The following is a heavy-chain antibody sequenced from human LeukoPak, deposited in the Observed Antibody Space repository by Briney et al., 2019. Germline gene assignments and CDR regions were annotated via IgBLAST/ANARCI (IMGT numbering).Heavy chain of an antibody. Sequence: PSETLSLTCTVSGGSISNYCWTWIRQPAGKGLEWIGRIYTSGTPNYNPSLRNRVTMSLDTSKNQFSLMLNSVTAADTAVYYCARGDYYDTSGYALDYWGRGTLVTVSS. D-gene: IGHD3-22*01. J-gene: IGHJ4*02. CDR1: GGSISNYC. CDR3: ARGDYYDTSGYALDY. CDR2: IYTSGTP. V-gene: IGHV4-4*07.